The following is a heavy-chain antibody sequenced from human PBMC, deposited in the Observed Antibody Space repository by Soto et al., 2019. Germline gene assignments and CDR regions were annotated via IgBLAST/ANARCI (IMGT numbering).Heavy chain of an antibody. D-gene: IGHD2-2*01. J-gene: IGHJ4*02. CDR2: IWYDGKNK. CDR3: ASRSPALDY. Sequence: QVQLVESGGGVVQPGGSLRLSCAASGFSFSTYGMHWVRQAPGKGLEWVAVIWYDGKNKYYADSVKGRFTISRDNSKNTLYLQMNSLCAEDTALYYCASRSPALDYWGQGTLVTVSS. V-gene: IGHV3-33*01. CDR1: GFSFSTYG.